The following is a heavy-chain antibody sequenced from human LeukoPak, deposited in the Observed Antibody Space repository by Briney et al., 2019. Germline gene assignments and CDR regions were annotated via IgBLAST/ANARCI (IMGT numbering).Heavy chain of an antibody. CDR3: AREFDYYVNS. CDR2: ISSSSSYI. CDR1: GFTFSSYG. D-gene: IGHD3-10*02. J-gene: IGHJ4*02. V-gene: IGHV3-21*01. Sequence: GSLRLSCAASGFTFSSYGMHWVRQAPGKGLEWVSSISSSSSYIYYADSVKGRFTISRDNAKNSLYLQMNSLRAEDTAVYYCAREFDYYVNSWGQGTLVTVSS.